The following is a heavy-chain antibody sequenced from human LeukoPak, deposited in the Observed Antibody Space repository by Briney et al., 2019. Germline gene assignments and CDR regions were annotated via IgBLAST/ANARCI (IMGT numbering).Heavy chain of an antibody. CDR2: ISAYNGNT. D-gene: IGHD3-10*01. V-gene: IGHV1-18*01. J-gene: IGHJ4*02. CDR1: VYTFTSYG. CDR3: ARDLDAYAWFGASKMDY. Sequence: ASVKVSCKASVYTFTSYGISWVRQAPGQGVEWVGWISAYNGNTNYAQKLQGRVTMTTDTSTSTAYMALRSLRSDDTAVYYCARDLDAYAWFGASKMDYWGQGTLVTVSS.